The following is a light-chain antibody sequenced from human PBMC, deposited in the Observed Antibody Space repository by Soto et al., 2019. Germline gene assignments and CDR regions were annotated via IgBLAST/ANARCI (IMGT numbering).Light chain of an antibody. CDR1: QSISSW. CDR3: QQYSSYWT. J-gene: IGKJ1*01. CDR2: DAT. Sequence: QMTQSPSTLSASVGDRVTITCRASQSISSWLAWYQQKPGKAPKLLIYDATSLESGVPSRFSGSGSGTEFTLTISSLQPDDFATYYCQQYSSYWTFAQGTKVDIK. V-gene: IGKV1-5*01.